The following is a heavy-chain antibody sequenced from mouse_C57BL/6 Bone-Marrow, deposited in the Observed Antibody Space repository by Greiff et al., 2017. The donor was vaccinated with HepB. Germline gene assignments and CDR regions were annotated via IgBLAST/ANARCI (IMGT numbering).Heavy chain of an antibody. J-gene: IGHJ4*01. Sequence: VQLKQSGAELVRPGASVKLSCTASGFNIKDDYMHWVKQRPEQGLEWIGWIDPENGDTEYASKFQGKATITADTSSNTAYLQLSSLTSEDTAVYYCTTDDYGIGAMDYWGQGTSVTVSS. CDR2: IDPENGDT. V-gene: IGHV14-4*01. D-gene: IGHD2-4*01. CDR3: TTDDYGIGAMDY. CDR1: GFNIKDDY.